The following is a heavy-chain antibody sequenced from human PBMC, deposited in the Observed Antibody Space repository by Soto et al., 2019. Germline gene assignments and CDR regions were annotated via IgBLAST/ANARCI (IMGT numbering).Heavy chain of an antibody. J-gene: IGHJ5*02. CDR3: ARVGLVARELVA. V-gene: IGHV1-2*02. CDR2: INPDSGVT. CDR1: GYTFTAHY. D-gene: IGHD1-7*01. Sequence: AASVKVSCKASGYTFTAHYMHWVRQAPGQGLEWMGWINPDSGVTNYAQKFQDRVTMTRDTSINTVYMELDRLKSDDTAVYYCARVGLVARELVAWGQGTPVTVSS.